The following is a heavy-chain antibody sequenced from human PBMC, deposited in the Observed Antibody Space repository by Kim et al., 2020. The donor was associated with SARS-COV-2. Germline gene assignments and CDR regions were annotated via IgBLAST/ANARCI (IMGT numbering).Heavy chain of an antibody. V-gene: IGHV3-30*07. D-gene: IGHD5-12*01. Sequence: SVKGRFTISRDNSKNTLYLQMNSLRAEDTAVYYCARDGGVVADSYYYMDVWGQGTTVTVSS. J-gene: IGHJ6*03. CDR3: ARDGGVVADSYYYMDV.